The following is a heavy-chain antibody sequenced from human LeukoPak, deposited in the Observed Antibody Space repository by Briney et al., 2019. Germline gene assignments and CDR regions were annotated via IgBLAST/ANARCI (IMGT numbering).Heavy chain of an antibody. Sequence: GGSLRLSCAASGFTSSSYAMSWVRQAPGKGLEWVSAISGSGGSTYYADSVKGRFTISRDNSKNTLYLQMNSLRAEDTAVYYCANHGIAVAGPAEYFQHWGQGTLVTVSS. CDR1: GFTSSSYA. V-gene: IGHV3-23*01. J-gene: IGHJ1*01. CDR2: ISGSGGST. CDR3: ANHGIAVAGPAEYFQH. D-gene: IGHD6-19*01.